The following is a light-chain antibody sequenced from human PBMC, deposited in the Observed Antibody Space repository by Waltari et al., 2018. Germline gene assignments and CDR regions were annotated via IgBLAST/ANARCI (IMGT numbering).Light chain of an antibody. V-gene: IGLV3-21*04. Sequence: SFVLTQPPSVSVAPGKTARITWGGNNIGSKSVHWYQQKPGQAPVLVIYYDNDRPSGIPERFSGSNSGNTATLTITRVEAGDEAAYYCQLWDSSSDHVLFGGGTKLTVL. CDR2: YDN. J-gene: IGLJ2*01. CDR3: QLWDSSSDHVL. CDR1: NIGSKS.